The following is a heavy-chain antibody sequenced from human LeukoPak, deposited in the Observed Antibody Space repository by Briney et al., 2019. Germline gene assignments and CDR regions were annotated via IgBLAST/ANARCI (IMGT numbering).Heavy chain of an antibody. V-gene: IGHV4-34*01. CDR1: GGSFSGYY. D-gene: IGHD6-19*01. Sequence: SETLSLTCAVYGGSFSGYYWSWIRQPPGKGLEWIGEINHSGSTNYNPSLKSRVTISVDTSKNQFSLKLSSVTAADTAVYYCARVSSGWPAGWFDPWGQGTLVTVSS. CDR2: INHSGST. J-gene: IGHJ5*02. CDR3: ARVSSGWPAGWFDP.